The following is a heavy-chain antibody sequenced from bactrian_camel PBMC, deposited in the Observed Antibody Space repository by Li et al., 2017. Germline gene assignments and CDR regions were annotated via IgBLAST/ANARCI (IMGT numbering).Heavy chain of an antibody. Sequence: HVQLVESGGGSVQAGGSLRLSCKVSGHSRGSNCVGWYRLPPGRAPAEREGIAAIRRDGGETWYAASVKGRFTISRDSAKNTVYLQMDNLQPEDTGLYRCASSWDVSARTALDTMVRPEFGYWGQGTQVTVS. V-gene: IGHV3S45*01. CDR2: IRRDGGET. CDR3: ASSWDVSARTALDTMVRPEFGY. J-gene: IGHJ6*01. D-gene: IGHD5*01. CDR1: GHSRGSNC.